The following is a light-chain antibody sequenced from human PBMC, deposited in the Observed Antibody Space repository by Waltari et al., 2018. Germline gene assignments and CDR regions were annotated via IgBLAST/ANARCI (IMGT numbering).Light chain of an antibody. Sequence: QSVLTQPPSVSGAPGQRVTISCTGSSSNIGAGSDVHWYQQFSGTAPKLLIFDNDNRPSGVTDRFAGSRSGTAAYLASTGLQTDDEADYFCQSYDSGQWVFGGGTKVTVL. CDR1: SSNIGAGSD. V-gene: IGLV1-40*01. J-gene: IGLJ3*02. CDR2: DND. CDR3: QSYDSGQWV.